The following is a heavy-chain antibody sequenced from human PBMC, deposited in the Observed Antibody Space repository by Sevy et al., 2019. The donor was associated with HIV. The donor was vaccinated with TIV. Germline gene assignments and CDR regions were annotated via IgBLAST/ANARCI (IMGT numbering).Heavy chain of an antibody. V-gene: IGHV3-9*01. D-gene: IGHD6-13*01. Sequence: GGSRRLSCATSGFTFDDYAMHWVRQAPGKGLEWVSGISWNGGSIGYADSVKGRFTISRDNAKNSLYLQMNSLRAEDTALYYCAKDISDGSTWFTHGAFDIWGQGTMVTVSS. CDR1: GFTFDDYA. CDR2: ISWNGGSI. J-gene: IGHJ3*02. CDR3: AKDISDGSTWFTHGAFDI.